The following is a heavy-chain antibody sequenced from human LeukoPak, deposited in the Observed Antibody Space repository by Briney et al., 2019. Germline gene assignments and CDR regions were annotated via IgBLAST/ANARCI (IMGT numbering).Heavy chain of an antibody. CDR2: IYPGDSDT. Sequence: GESLKISCKGSGYSFTSYWIGWVRQMPGKGLEWMGIIYPGDSDTRYSPSFQGQVTISADKSISTAYLQRSSLKASDTAMYYCARREYYYDSSGYYSPFDYWGQGTLVTVSS. D-gene: IGHD3-22*01. CDR3: ARREYYYDSSGYYSPFDY. CDR1: GYSFTSYW. J-gene: IGHJ4*02. V-gene: IGHV5-51*01.